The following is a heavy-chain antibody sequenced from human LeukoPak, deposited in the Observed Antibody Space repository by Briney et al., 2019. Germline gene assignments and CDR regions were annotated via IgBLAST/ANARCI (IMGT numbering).Heavy chain of an antibody. CDR3: ARTYHDILTGYYPDY. CDR1: GGSISSSSYY. Sequence: PSETLSLTCTVSGGSISSSSYYWGWIRQPPGKGLEWIGSIYYSGSTYYNPSLKSRVTISVDTSKNQFSLNLSSVTAADTAVYYCARTYHDILTGYYPDYWGQGTLVTVSS. V-gene: IGHV4-39*01. D-gene: IGHD3-9*01. J-gene: IGHJ4*02. CDR2: IYYSGST.